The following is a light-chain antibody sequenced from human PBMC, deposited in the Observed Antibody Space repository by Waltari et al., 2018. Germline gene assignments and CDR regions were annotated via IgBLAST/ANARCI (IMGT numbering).Light chain of an antibody. Sequence: AIRITQSPSALSASTGDRVTITCRASQGINNYLAWYLQKHGKAPKLLIYSASTLQTGVPSRFSVSGSGTDFTLTISCLQSEDFATYYCQQYYTYPYTFGQGTKLEI. CDR3: QQYYTYPYT. V-gene: IGKV1-8*01. J-gene: IGKJ2*01. CDR1: QGINNY. CDR2: SAS.